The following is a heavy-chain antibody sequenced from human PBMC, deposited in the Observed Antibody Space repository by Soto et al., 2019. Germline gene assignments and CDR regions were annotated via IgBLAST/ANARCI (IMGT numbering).Heavy chain of an antibody. CDR2: INPNSGGT. CDR3: ARDGLAISSIAARPWGYYGMDV. CDR1: GYTFTGYY. D-gene: IGHD6-6*01. Sequence: ASVKVSCKASGYTFTGYYMHWVRQAPGQGLEWMGWINPNSGGTNYAQKFQGRVTMTRDTSISTAYMELSRLRSDDTAVYYCARDGLAISSIAARPWGYYGMDVWGQGTTVTVSS. V-gene: IGHV1-2*02. J-gene: IGHJ6*02.